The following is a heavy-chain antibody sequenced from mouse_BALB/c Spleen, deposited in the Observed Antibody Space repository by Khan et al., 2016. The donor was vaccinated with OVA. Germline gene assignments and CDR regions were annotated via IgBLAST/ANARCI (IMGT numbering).Heavy chain of an antibody. J-gene: IGHJ2*01. D-gene: IGHD2-4*01. Sequence: DVQLQESGTVLARPGASVKMSCKASGYSFTNYWMHWVKQRPGQGLEWIGAIYPGNSETRYNQKFKGKAKLTAVTSASTAYMELSSLTNEDSAVYYCTRSYDSYYFDYWGQGTTLTVSS. CDR2: IYPGNSET. V-gene: IGHV1-5*01. CDR3: TRSYDSYYFDY. CDR1: GYSFTNYW.